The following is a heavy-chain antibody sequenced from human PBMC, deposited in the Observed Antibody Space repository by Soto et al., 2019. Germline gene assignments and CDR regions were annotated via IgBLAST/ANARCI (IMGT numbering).Heavy chain of an antibody. CDR3: ARDRPTTFSADL. CDR1: GFTFTDHS. J-gene: IGHJ3*01. Sequence: EVQLVESGGGLVQPGGSLRLSCTAPGFTFTDHSMNWVRHAPGKGLEWLSYINDISNAIHYADSVKGRFAMSRDNAKKSVFLQMNSLRVEDTGVYYCARDRPTTFSADLWGQGTVVTVSS. CDR2: INDISNAI. V-gene: IGHV3-48*04. D-gene: IGHD5-12*01.